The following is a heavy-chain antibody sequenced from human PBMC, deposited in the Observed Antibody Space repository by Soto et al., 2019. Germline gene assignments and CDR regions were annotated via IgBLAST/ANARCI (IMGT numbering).Heavy chain of an antibody. CDR2: IYWDDDK. CDR1: GFSLSTSGVG. Sequence: QITLKESGPPLVKPTQTLTLTCTFSGFSLSTSGVGVGWIRQPPGKAREWLALIYWDDDKRYSPSLKSRLTITKDTSKNQVVLTMTNMDPVDTATYYCAHVYGGYDNFDYWGQGTLVTVSS. D-gene: IGHD5-12*01. J-gene: IGHJ4*02. CDR3: AHVYGGYDNFDY. V-gene: IGHV2-5*02.